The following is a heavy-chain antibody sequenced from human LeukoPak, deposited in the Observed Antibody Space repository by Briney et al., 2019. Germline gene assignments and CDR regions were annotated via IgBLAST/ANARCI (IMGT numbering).Heavy chain of an antibody. CDR2: IYPGDSDT. CDR1: GYSFTSYW. CDR3: ARQRAGYDFWSGHYGNFDY. J-gene: IGHJ4*02. V-gene: IGHV5-51*01. D-gene: IGHD3-3*01. Sequence: GESLKISCMGSGYSFTSYWIGWVRQVPGKGLEWMGIIYPGDSDTRYSPSFQGQVTISADKSISTAYLQWSSLKASDTAMYYCARQRAGYDFWSGHYGNFDYWGQGTLVTVSS.